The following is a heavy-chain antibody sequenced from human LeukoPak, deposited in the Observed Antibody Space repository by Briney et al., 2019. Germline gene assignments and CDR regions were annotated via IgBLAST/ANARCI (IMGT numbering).Heavy chain of an antibody. V-gene: IGHV4-39*07. CDR2: IYYSGNT. CDR1: GGSISSSSYY. J-gene: IGHJ4*02. D-gene: IGHD1-26*01. Sequence: SETLSLTCTVSGGSISSSSYYWGWIRQPPGKGLEWIGSIYYSGNTYYNPSLKSRVTISVDTSKNQFSLILNSVTAADTAVYYCARGGSLGGSYYWGQGPLVTVSS. CDR3: ARGGSLGGSYY.